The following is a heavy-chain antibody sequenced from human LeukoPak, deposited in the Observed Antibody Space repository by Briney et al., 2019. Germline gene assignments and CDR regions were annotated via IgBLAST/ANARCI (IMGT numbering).Heavy chain of an antibody. CDR2: INPNSGCA. Sequence: ASVKASCKASGYTFTGYYMHWVRRAPGQGLEWLGGINPNSGCANYAQKFKGWVTMTRDTSISTAYRELSRLRSDYTAVYYCARESSSRYFDHWGQGTLVTVSS. J-gene: IGHJ4*02. CDR3: ARESSSRYFDH. CDR1: GYTFTGYY. V-gene: IGHV1-2*04.